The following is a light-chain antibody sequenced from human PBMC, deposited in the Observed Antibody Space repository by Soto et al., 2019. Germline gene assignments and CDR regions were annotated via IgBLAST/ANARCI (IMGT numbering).Light chain of an antibody. Sequence: QSALTQPPSVSGAPGQRVTISCTGSSSNIGAGYDVHWYHQLPGTAPKLLVSTDNHRPSGVPDRLSASKSGASASLAITGLQAEDEAHYYCQSYDKTLTAYVFGTGTKLIVL. J-gene: IGLJ1*01. CDR1: SSNIGAGYD. CDR2: TDN. CDR3: QSYDKTLTAYV. V-gene: IGLV1-40*01.